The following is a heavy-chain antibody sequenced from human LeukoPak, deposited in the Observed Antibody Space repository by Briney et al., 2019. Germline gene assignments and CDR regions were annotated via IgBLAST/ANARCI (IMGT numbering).Heavy chain of an antibody. Sequence: SETLSLTCTVFGYPISSAYSWGWIRQPPGKGLEWIGSIYHNGNTYYNSSLKSRVTISVDTSENQFSLELSSVTAADTAVYYCASYKTYYDSSGNPFDYWGQGTLVTVST. V-gene: IGHV4-38-2*02. CDR2: IYHNGNT. D-gene: IGHD3-22*01. CDR1: GYPISSAYS. J-gene: IGHJ4*02. CDR3: ASYKTYYDSSGNPFDY.